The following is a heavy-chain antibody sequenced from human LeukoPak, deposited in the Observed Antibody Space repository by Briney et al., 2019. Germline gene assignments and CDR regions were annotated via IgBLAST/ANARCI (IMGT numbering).Heavy chain of an antibody. D-gene: IGHD5-24*01. V-gene: IGHV3-20*04. CDR1: GFSFDDYG. CDR3: ARVSGGDGYNYGYYYSMDV. CDR2: INWNGGSR. Sequence: PGGSLRPTCAASGFSFDDYGMSWVRQAPGKGLEWVSGINWNGGSRGYADSVKGRFTISRDNAKNSLYLQMNSLRAEDTALYYCARVSGGDGYNYGYYYSMDVWGKGTPVTVSS. J-gene: IGHJ6*03.